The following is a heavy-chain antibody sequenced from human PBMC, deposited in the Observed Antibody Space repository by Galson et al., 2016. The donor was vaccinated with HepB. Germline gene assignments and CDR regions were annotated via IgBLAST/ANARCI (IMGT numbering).Heavy chain of an antibody. CDR3: TTLAGGRHGLDH. J-gene: IGHJ4*02. CDR1: GFPFSDAC. V-gene: IGHV3-15*01. Sequence: SLRLSCAASGFPFSDACMTWVRQVPGKGLEWVGRIRSKADGGTVDYAAPVKGRFTVSRDDSKSTLYLQMDSLKIEDTGLYYCTTLAGGRHGLDHWGQGTLVTVSS. D-gene: IGHD1-26*01. CDR2: IRSKADGGTV.